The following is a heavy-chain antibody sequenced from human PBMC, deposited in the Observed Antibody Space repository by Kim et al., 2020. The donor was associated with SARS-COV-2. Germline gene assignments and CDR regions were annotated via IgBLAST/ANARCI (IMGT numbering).Heavy chain of an antibody. J-gene: IGHJ4*02. CDR1: GFTFSSYA. Sequence: GGSLRLSCAASGFTFSSYAMHWVRQAPGKGLEWVAVISYDGSNKYYVDSVKGRFTISRDNSKNTLYLQMNSLRAEDTAVYYCAREYKQLACFDYWGQGTLVTVSS. V-gene: IGHV3-30*04. D-gene: IGHD6-6*01. CDR3: AREYKQLACFDY. CDR2: ISYDGSNK.